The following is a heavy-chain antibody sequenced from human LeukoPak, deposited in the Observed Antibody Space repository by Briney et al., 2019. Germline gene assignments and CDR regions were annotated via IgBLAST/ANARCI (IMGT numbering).Heavy chain of an antibody. Sequence: ASVKVSCKASGYTFTSYYMHWVRQAPGQGLEWMGIINPSGGSTSYAQKFQGRVTMTRDTSTSTAYMELSSLRSEDTAVYYCARGNLLYSSGWYYFDYWGQGTLVTVSS. CDR1: GYTFTSYY. D-gene: IGHD6-19*01. J-gene: IGHJ4*02. CDR2: INPSGGST. V-gene: IGHV1-46*01. CDR3: ARGNLLYSSGWYYFDY.